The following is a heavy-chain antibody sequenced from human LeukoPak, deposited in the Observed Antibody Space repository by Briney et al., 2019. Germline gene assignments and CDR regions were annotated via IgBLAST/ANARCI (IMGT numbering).Heavy chain of an antibody. Sequence: SETLSLTCAVSGDSISTTNYYWGWIRQHPGKGLEWIGYIYYSGSTYYNPSLKSRVTISVDTSKNQFSLKLSSVTAADTAVYYCAREEGYSYGWSYFDYWGQGTLVTVSS. D-gene: IGHD5-18*01. V-gene: IGHV4-31*11. CDR2: IYYSGST. CDR3: AREEGYSYGWSYFDY. CDR1: GDSISTTNYY. J-gene: IGHJ4*02.